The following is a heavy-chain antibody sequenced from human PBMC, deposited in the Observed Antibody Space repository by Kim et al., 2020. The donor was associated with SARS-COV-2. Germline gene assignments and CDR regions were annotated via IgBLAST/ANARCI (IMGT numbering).Heavy chain of an antibody. CDR2: TK. Sequence: TKDNAKSVKGKFTISRDDSKSIAYLQMNSLKTEDTAVYYCTRVNYYYGMDVWGQGTTVTVSS. J-gene: IGHJ6*02. CDR3: TRVNYYYGMDV. V-gene: IGHV3-49*02.